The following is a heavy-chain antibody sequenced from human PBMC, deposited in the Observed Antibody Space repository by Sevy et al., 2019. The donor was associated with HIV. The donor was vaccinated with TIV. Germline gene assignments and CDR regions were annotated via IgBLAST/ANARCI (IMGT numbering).Heavy chain of an antibody. Sequence: GGSLRLSCAASGFTFSSYGMHWVRQAPGKGLEWVALIWYDGSSKYYADSVKGRFTISKDNSKNMLYLQMNSLRAEDTAVYYCASGAYYYASRTENFDYWGQGTLVTVSS. D-gene: IGHD3-10*01. V-gene: IGHV3-33*01. J-gene: IGHJ4*02. CDR1: GFTFSSYG. CDR3: ASGAYYYASRTENFDY. CDR2: IWYDGSSK.